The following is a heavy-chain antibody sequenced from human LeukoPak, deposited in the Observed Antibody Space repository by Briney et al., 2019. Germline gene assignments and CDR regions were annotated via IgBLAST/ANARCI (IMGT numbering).Heavy chain of an antibody. V-gene: IGHV3-7*01. Sequence: GGSLRLSCAASGFTFSNYWMSWVRQAPGKGLEWVANIKQDGSEKYYVDSVKGRFTISRDNAKNSLYLQMNSLRAEDTAVYYCARACGESELWFGELSDIHLSHYYYYYYMDVWGKGTTVTISS. CDR2: IKQDGSEK. J-gene: IGHJ6*03. D-gene: IGHD3-10*01. CDR1: GFTFSNYW. CDR3: ARACGESELWFGELSDIHLSHYYYYYYMDV.